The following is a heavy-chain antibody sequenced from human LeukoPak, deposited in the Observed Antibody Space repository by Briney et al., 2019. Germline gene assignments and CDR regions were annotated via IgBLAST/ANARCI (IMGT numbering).Heavy chain of an antibody. Sequence: SETLSLTCTVSGGSISSGGYYWSWIRQHPGKGLEWIGYIYYSGSTYYNPSLKSRVTISVNTSKNQFSLKLSSVTAADTAVYYCARTRDNDAFDIWGQGTMVTVSS. D-gene: IGHD2-15*01. CDR2: IYYSGST. CDR1: GGSISSGGYY. V-gene: IGHV4-31*03. J-gene: IGHJ3*02. CDR3: ARTRDNDAFDI.